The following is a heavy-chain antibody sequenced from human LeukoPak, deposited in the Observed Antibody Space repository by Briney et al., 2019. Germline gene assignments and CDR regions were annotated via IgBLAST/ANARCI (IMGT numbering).Heavy chain of an antibody. CDR1: GYTFINYG. D-gene: IGHD3-10*01. CDR3: ASGPKRYASESYCLDF. V-gene: IGHV1-18*01. Sequence: RASVKVSCKASGYTFINYGITWVRQAPGQGLEWMGWINPYNGSTNYAQKFQGRVTMTTDTSTNTAYMDLTSLRSDDTAVCFCASGPKRYASESYCLDFWGQGTLVTVSS. J-gene: IGHJ4*02. CDR2: INPYNGST.